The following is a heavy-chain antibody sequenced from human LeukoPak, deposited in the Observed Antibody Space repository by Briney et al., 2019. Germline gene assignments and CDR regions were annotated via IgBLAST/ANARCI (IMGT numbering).Heavy chain of an antibody. CDR1: GFTFSACA. V-gene: IGHV3-30*02. CDR3: AREFLTMVRGVTDY. CDR2: IGYDGSNE. J-gene: IGHJ4*02. Sequence: GGSLRLSCAASGFTFSACAMHWVRQAPGKGLEWVTYIGYDGSNEHYADSVKGRFTISRDNAKNSLYLQMNSLRAEDTAVYYCAREFLTMVRGVTDYWGQGTLVTVSS. D-gene: IGHD3-10*01.